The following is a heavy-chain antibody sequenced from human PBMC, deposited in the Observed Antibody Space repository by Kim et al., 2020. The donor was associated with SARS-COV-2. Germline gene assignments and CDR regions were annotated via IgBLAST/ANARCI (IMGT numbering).Heavy chain of an antibody. CDR3: ARDKWGRTLDN. J-gene: IGHJ4*02. CDR2: K. D-gene: IGHD7-27*01. V-gene: IGHV3-30*07. Sequence: KHYADSLKARFTISRDKSENTVYLQMGSLRAEDTAVYYCARDKWGRTLDNWGQGTLVTVSS.